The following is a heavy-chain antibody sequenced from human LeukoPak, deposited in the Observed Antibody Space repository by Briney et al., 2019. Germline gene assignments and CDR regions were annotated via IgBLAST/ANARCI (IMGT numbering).Heavy chain of an antibody. D-gene: IGHD1-26*01. CDR2: INPNSGGT. CDR3: ARAQSHPRARYRGSYYFDY. J-gene: IGHJ4*02. CDR1: GYTFTGYY. Sequence: ASVKVSCKASGYTFTGYYMHWVRQAPGQGLEWMGWINPNSGGTNYAQKFQGRVTMTRDTSISTAYMELSSLRSEDTAVYYCARAQSHPRARYRGSYYFDYWGQGTLVTVSS. V-gene: IGHV1-2*02.